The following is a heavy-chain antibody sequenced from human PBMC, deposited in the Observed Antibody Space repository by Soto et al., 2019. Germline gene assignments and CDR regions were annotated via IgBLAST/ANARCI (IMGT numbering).Heavy chain of an antibody. D-gene: IGHD6-13*01. V-gene: IGHV4-39*02. Sequence: PSETLSLTCSVSGGPINSSKYWARVRQSPGRGLKWLRTISYGGCTYYNPSLQSRVTISVDTSNNHFALRLISATAPDTSTYLCARHTVEGSSWYYPLDYWGPGTLVTVAS. CDR3: ARHTVEGSSWYYPLDY. CDR2: ISYGGCT. J-gene: IGHJ4*01. CDR1: GGPINSSKY.